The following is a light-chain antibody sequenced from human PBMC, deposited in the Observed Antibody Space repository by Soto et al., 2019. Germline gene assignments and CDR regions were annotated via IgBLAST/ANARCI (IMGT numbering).Light chain of an antibody. CDR3: QQSHSTPLT. CDR2: GTS. CDR1: QSIGRF. Sequence: DIQMTQAPSSVSASVGDRDTITCRASQSIGRFLNWFQQKPGEAPKLLVYGTSNLHSGVPSRFSGSGSETEFTLTISSLQLEDFGMFYCQQSHSTPLTFGGGTSVE. V-gene: IGKV1-39*01. J-gene: IGKJ4*01.